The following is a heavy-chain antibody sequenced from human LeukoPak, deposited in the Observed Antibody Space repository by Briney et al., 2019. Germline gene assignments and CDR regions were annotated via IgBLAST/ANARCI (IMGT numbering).Heavy chain of an antibody. Sequence: SETLSLTCTVSGTSISSTPYYWGWIRQPPGMGLDWIATIYYSVSSESTSYNPSLKSRVTMSVDTSKNQLSLKLISVTAADTAVYYCARHTRVGFGDRWGQGTLVTVSS. CDR2: IYYSVSSEST. V-gene: IGHV4-39*01. CDR1: GTSISSTPYY. J-gene: IGHJ5*02. D-gene: IGHD3-10*01. CDR3: ARHTRVGFGDR.